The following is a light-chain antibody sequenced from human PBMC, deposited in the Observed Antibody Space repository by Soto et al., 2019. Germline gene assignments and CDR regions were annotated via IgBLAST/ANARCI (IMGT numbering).Light chain of an antibody. V-gene: IGKV1-39*01. CDR2: ATS. CDR1: QIINRH. Sequence: DIQMTQSPSSLSASIGDRVTITCRASQIINRHLNWYQQKPGKAPKFLIYATSTLQSGVPSRFSGSGSGTDFTLTISSLQPEDFATYYCQQSYNTPRTFGQGTKVEIK. J-gene: IGKJ1*01. CDR3: QQSYNTPRT.